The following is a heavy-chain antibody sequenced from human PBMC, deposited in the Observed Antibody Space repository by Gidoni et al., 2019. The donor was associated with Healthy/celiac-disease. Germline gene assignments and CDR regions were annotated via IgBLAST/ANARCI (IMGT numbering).Heavy chain of an antibody. V-gene: IGHV3-23*01. CDR2: ISGSGCST. CDR1: GFTLSSYA. J-gene: IGHJ4*02. Sequence: EVQLLESGGGLVQPGGSLRPDCGASGFTLSSYAMSWVLQAPGKGLVCVSAISGSGCSTYYADSLKGRFTISRANSKNTLYLQMNSLRAEDTAVYYCAKVFDIVVVVAAGFDYWGQGTLVTVSS. CDR3: AKVFDIVVVVAAGFDY. D-gene: IGHD2-15*01.